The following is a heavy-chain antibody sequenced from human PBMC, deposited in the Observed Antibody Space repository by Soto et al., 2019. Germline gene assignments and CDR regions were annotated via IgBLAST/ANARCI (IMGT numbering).Heavy chain of an antibody. CDR2: ISASSATI. J-gene: IGHJ4*02. CDR1: GFTFSTYA. CDR3: VRVISTYESLDF. Sequence: EVQLVESGGGLVQPGGSLRLSCAASGFTFSTYAMTWVRQAPGKGPEWISYISASSATIYYADSVKGRFTISRDSAKNSLYLQMNSLSAEDTAVYYCVRVISTYESLDFWGQGTLVTVSS. D-gene: IGHD2-2*01. V-gene: IGHV3-48*01.